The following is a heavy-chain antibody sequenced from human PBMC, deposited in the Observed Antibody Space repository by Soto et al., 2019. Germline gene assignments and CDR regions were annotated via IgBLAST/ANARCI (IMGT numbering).Heavy chain of an antibody. CDR1: GFMFRNYA. J-gene: IGHJ4*02. Sequence: PVGSLRLSGATSGFMFRNYAMNWVRQAPGKGLEWVSFVSANADGTFYADSVKGRFSISRDNSKNILYLQMNNLRVEDTAIYYCSKGRLSFDFWGPGTLVTVSS. V-gene: IGHV3-23*01. CDR3: SKGRLSFDF. CDR2: VSANADGT.